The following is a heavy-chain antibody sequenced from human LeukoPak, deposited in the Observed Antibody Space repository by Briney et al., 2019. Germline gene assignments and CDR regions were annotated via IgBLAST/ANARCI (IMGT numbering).Heavy chain of an antibody. V-gene: IGHV3-21*01. D-gene: IGHD6-13*01. J-gene: IGHJ4*02. CDR1: GFTFSSYS. CDR2: ISSSSSYI. CDR3: ARDLGSSWFEDY. Sequence: GGSLRLSCAASGFTFSSYSMNWVRQAPGKGLEWVSSISSSSSYIYYADSVKGRFTISRDNAKNSLYLQMNSLRAEDTAAYYCARDLGSSWFEDYWGQGTLVTVSS.